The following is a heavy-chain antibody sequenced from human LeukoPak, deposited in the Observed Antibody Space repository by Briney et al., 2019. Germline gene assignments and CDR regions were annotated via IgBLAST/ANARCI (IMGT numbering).Heavy chain of an antibody. CDR2: ISDGGSDT. CDR3: AKEQSSSGFFDY. D-gene: IGHD6-6*01. V-gene: IGHV3-23*01. Sequence: GGSLRLSCAASGFTFSTYATSWVRQAPGKGLDWVSTISDGGSDTHYADSVKGRFTISRDNSKNTLYLQMSSLRAEDTAVYYCAKEQSSSGFFDYWGQGTLVTVSS. CDR1: GFTFSTYA. J-gene: IGHJ4*02.